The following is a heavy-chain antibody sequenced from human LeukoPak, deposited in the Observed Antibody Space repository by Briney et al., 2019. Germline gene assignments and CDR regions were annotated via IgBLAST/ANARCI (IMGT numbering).Heavy chain of an antibody. D-gene: IGHD1-14*01. CDR3: ARGPYNWNHYYYYYYMDV. CDR1: GGSFSGYY. Sequence: TSETLSLTCAVYGGSFSGYYWSWIRQPPGKGLEWTGEINHSGSTNYNPPLKSRVTISVDTSKNQFSLKLSSVTAADTAVYYCARGPYNWNHYYYYYYMDVWGKGTTVTVSS. J-gene: IGHJ6*03. V-gene: IGHV4-34*01. CDR2: INHSGST.